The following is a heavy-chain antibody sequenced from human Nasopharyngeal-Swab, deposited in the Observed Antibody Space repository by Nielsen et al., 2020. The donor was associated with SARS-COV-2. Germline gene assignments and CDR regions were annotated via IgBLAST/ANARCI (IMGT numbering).Heavy chain of an antibody. CDR2: ISYDGSNK. D-gene: IGHD1-26*01. CDR3: ARAHSGSYFGAFDI. V-gene: IGHV3-30*04. Sequence: GESLKIFCAASGFTFSSYTMHWVRQAPGKGLEWVAVISYDGSNKYYADSVKGRFTISRDNSKNTLYLQMDSLRAEDTAVYYCARAHSGSYFGAFDIWGQGTMVTVSS. CDR1: GFTFSSYT. J-gene: IGHJ3*02.